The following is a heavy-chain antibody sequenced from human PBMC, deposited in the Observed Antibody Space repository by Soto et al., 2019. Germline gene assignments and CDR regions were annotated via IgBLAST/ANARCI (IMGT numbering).Heavy chain of an antibody. D-gene: IGHD2-21*02. J-gene: IGHJ6*02. CDR1: GGTFRSYA. CDR3: ARTVVTAGYHYYYSGMDV. CDR2: IIPMFGPA. V-gene: IGHV1-69*15. Sequence: QVQLVQSGAEVKKPGSSMKVSCKASGGTFRSYAISWVRQAPGQGLEWMGRIIPMFGPANYAHKFQGRVTITADESTSTAYMELTSLRSEDTAVYYCARTVVTAGYHYYYSGMDVWGQGTKVSVSS.